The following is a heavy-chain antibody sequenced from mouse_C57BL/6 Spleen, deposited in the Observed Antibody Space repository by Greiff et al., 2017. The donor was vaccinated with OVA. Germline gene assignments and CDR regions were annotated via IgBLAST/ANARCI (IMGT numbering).Heavy chain of an antibody. Sequence: EVMLVESGGGLVKPGGSLKLSCAASGFTFSSYTMSWVRQTPEKRLEWVATISGGGGNTYYPDSVKGRFTISRDNAKNTLYLQMSSLRSEDTALYYCARRPLAGTYFDYWGQGTTLTVSS. V-gene: IGHV5-9*01. CDR1: GFTFSSYT. D-gene: IGHD4-1*01. J-gene: IGHJ2*01. CDR2: ISGGGGNT. CDR3: ARRPLAGTYFDY.